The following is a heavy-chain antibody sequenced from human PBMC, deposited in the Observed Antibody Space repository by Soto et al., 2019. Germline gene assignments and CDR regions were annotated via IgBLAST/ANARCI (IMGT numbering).Heavy chain of an antibody. J-gene: IGHJ4*02. D-gene: IGHD6-19*01. V-gene: IGHV3-23*01. CDR3: ARGIGASSAYYLDY. Sequence: GRSLRLSCAASGFTFNSYVMSWVRQPPGKGLEWVSVISDTGGSTHDADAVKGRFTISRDNSKNALYLQMNSLRREDTAVYYCARGIGASSAYYLDYWGQGMLVTVSS. CDR2: ISDTGGST. CDR1: GFTFNSYV.